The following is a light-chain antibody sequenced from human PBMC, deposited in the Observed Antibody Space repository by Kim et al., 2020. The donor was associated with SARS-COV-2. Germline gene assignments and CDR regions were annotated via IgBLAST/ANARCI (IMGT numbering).Light chain of an antibody. Sequence: VSPGKTARITVSGDASPEKQTYWYQKKAGQTPLLLIYKDSERPSGIPGRFSGSSSGTTVTLTISGVQAEDDADYYCQSADGSGTYVFGTGTKVTVL. CDR1: ASPEKQ. V-gene: IGLV3-25*03. CDR3: QSADGSGTYV. CDR2: KDS. J-gene: IGLJ1*01.